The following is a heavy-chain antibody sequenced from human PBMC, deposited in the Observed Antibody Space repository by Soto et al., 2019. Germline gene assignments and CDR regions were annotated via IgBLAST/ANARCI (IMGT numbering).Heavy chain of an antibody. CDR3: ARDQFYYDPNHPYYFDF. D-gene: IGHD3-22*01. CDR2: ISVSGSIK. V-gene: IGHV3-48*02. Sequence: EVQLVESGGGLVQPGTSLRLSCAASGFTFSSYSMNWVRRAPGKGLEWVSFISVSGSIKYYADSVRGRFTISRDNAKNSLFLEMNSLTDEDSAVYYCARDQFYYDPNHPYYFDFWGQGTLVAVSS. CDR1: GFTFSSYS. J-gene: IGHJ4*01.